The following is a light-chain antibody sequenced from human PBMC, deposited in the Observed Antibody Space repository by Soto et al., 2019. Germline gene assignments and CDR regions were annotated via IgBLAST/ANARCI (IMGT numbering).Light chain of an antibody. V-gene: IGKV3-11*01. CDR1: QTVTSF. CDR3: QQYNFWPPWT. J-gene: IGKJ1*01. Sequence: EIVLTQSPATLSLSPGERATLSCRASQTVTSFLAWYQQKPGQAPRLLIYDASNRATGIPARFSGSGSGTDFTLTISSLQSEDFAVYFCQQYNFWPPWTFGQGTKVDIK. CDR2: DAS.